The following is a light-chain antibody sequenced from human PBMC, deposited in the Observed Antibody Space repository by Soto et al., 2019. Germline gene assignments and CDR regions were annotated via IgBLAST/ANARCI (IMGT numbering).Light chain of an antibody. V-gene: IGLV2-14*01. CDR2: GVS. CDR1: RSDIGSYNY. J-gene: IGLJ2*01. Sequence: QSALTQPASVSGSPGQSITISCSGTRSDIGSYNYVAWYQQFPGKTPKILIYGVSNRPSGVSNRFSGSKSGNTASLTISGLQAEDEADYWCSSYTTTNTLQLVFGGGTKLTVL. CDR3: SSYTTTNTLQLV.